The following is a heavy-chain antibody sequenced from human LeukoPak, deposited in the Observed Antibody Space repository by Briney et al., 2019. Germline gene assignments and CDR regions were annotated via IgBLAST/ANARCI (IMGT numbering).Heavy chain of an antibody. V-gene: IGHV3-21*04. Sequence: GGSLRLSCAVSGFTFSSYSMNWVRQAPGKGLEWVSSISSSSNYIYYADSVRGRFTISRDNAKNSLSLQMNSLRAEDTAVYYCARDSLGWFAPINYYYYYMDVWGKGTTVTISS. CDR3: ARDSLGWFAPINYYYYYMDV. J-gene: IGHJ6*03. D-gene: IGHD3-10*01. CDR1: GFTFSSYS. CDR2: ISSSSNYI.